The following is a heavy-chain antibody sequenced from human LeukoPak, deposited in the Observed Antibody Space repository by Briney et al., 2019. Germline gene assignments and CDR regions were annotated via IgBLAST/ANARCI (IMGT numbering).Heavy chain of an antibody. CDR3: ARDRSRGGSFYWWFDP. J-gene: IGHJ5*02. Sequence: SETLSLTCTVSGGSISSYYWSWIRQPPGKGLEWIGYIYYSGSTNYNPSLKSRVTISVDTSKNQFSLKLSSVTAADTAVYYCARDRSRGGSFYWWFDPWGQGTLVTVSS. CDR2: IYYSGST. CDR1: GGSISSYY. D-gene: IGHD2-15*01. V-gene: IGHV4-59*01.